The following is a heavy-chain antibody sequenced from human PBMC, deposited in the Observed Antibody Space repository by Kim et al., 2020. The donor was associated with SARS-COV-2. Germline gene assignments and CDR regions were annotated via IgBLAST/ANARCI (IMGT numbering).Heavy chain of an antibody. V-gene: IGHV3-23*01. CDR1: GFTFSSYA. CDR2: ISGSGGST. J-gene: IGHJ5*02. CDR3: AKDLSHSSSWPRSTFDP. Sequence: GGSLRLSCAASGFTFSSYAMSWVRQAPGKGLEWVSAISGSGGSTYYADSVKGRFTISRDNSKNTLYLQMNSLRAEDTAVYYCAKDLSHSSSWPRSTFDPWGQGTLVTVSS. D-gene: IGHD6-13*01.